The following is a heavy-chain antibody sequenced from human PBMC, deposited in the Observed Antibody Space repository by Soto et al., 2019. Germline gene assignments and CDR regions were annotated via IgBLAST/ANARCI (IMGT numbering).Heavy chain of an antibody. CDR3: AKGEVRGVIDY. CDR1: GFTCSSYA. J-gene: IGHJ4*02. D-gene: IGHD3-10*01. V-gene: IGHV3-23*01. Sequence: SGGSLRLSWAASGFTCSSYAMSWVRQAPGKGLEWVSAISGSGGSTYYADSVKGRFTISRDNSKNTLYLQMNSLRAEDTAVYYCAKGEVRGVIDYWGQGTLVTVSS. CDR2: ISGSGGST.